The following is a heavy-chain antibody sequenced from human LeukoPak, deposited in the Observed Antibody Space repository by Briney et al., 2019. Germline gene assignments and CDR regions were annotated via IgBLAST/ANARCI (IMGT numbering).Heavy chain of an antibody. D-gene: IGHD5/OR15-5a*01. V-gene: IGHV3-30*04. CDR1: GFMFSDHA. CDR3: ARQMTSTRLFDS. J-gene: IGHJ4*02. CDR2: IGSDGSKK. Sequence: GGSLRLSCVASGFMFSDHAFHWVRQSPDKGLEWVALIGSDGSKKYYADPVQGRFTVSRENSKNTLFLQMNTLRADDTAVYFCARQMTSTRLFDSWGQGTLATVSS.